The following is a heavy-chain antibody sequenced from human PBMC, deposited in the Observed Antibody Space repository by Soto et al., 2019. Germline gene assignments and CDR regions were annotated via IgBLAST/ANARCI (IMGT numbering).Heavy chain of an antibody. CDR3: ARGLPSSY. J-gene: IGHJ4*02. CDR2: ISAYHGNT. D-gene: IGHD6-6*01. V-gene: IGHV1-18*01. CDR1: GYSFPNYG. Sequence: QVQLVQSGAEVKKPGASVKVSCKASGYSFPNYGVTWVRQAPGQGLEWIGWISAYHGNTNYARKFQGRVTMTTDASTSTAYMELRSLRSDDTAVYYCARGLPSSYWGQGSLVTVSS.